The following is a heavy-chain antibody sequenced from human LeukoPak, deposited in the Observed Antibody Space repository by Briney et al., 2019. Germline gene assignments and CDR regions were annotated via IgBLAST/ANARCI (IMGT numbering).Heavy chain of an antibody. CDR2: ISSSSSYI. J-gene: IGHJ4*02. CDR3: AKGRRVDADDHFDY. Sequence: GGSLRLSCAASGFTFNTYNMNWVRQAPGKGLEWVSSISSSSSYIYYADSVKGRFTISRDNAKNSLYLQMNSLRAEDTAVYYCAKGRRVDADDHFDYWGQGTLVTVSS. CDR1: GFTFNTYN. D-gene: IGHD1-1*01. V-gene: IGHV3-21*04.